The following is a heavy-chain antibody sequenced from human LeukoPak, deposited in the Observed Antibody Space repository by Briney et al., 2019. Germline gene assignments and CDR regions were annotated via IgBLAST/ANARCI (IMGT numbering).Heavy chain of an antibody. CDR1: GYSFPIYW. Sequence: GESLRISCKGFGYSFPIYWISWVRQMPGKGLEWMGRIDPSDSYTNYSPSSQGRVTISADKSISTAYLQWSSLRASDTAIYYCARLKRDGYNFDYWGQGTLVTVSS. D-gene: IGHD5-24*01. J-gene: IGHJ4*02. CDR2: IDPSDSYT. V-gene: IGHV5-10-1*01. CDR3: ARLKRDGYNFDY.